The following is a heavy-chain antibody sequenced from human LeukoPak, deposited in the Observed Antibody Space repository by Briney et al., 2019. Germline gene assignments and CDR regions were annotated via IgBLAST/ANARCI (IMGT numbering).Heavy chain of an antibody. CDR1: GFNFSSYW. D-gene: IGHD5-12*01. CDR2: IKQDGSEK. V-gene: IGHV3-7*01. Sequence: PGGSPRLSCAASGFNFSSYWMSWVRQAPGKGLEWVANIKQDGSEKYYVDSVKGRFTISRDNAKNSLYLHFNSLRAEDTAVYYCARESSGFDSWGQGTLVTLSS. J-gene: IGHJ5*01. CDR3: ARESSGFDS.